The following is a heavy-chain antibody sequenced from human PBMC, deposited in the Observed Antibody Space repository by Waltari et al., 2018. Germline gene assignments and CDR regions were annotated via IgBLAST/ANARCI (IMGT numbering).Heavy chain of an antibody. CDR2: ISYDGSNK. J-gene: IGHJ4*02. CDR1: GFTFSSYG. Sequence: QVQLVESGGGVVQPGRSLRLSCAASGFTFSSYGMHWVRQAPGKGLEGVAVISYDGSNKYYADSVKGRFTISRDNSKNTLYLQMNSLRAEDTAVYYCAKGDGFDYWGQGTLVTVSS. CDR3: AKGDGFDY. V-gene: IGHV3-30*18.